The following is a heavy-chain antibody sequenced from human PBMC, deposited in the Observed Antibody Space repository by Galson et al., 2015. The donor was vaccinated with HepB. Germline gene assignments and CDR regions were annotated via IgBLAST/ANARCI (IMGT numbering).Heavy chain of an antibody. CDR1: GFTFDDYA. D-gene: IGHD6-19*01. J-gene: IGHJ4*02. V-gene: IGHV3-9*01. Sequence: SLRLSCAASGFTFDDYAMHWVRQAPGKGLEWVSGISWNSGSKGYADSVKGRFTISRDNAKNSVYLQMNSLRVEDTALYYCAKDNRAVAGGFDYWGQGTLVTVSS. CDR2: ISWNSGSK. CDR3: AKDNRAVAGGFDY.